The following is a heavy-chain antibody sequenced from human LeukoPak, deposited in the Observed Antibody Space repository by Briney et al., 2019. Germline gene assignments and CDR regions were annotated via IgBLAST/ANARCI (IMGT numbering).Heavy chain of an antibody. J-gene: IGHJ4*02. V-gene: IGHV1-8*03. D-gene: IGHD3-16*01. CDR2: MNPNSGNT. CDR1: GYTFTSYD. Sequence: ASVKVSCKPAGYTFTSYDINRVRQAAGQGREWMGWMNPNSGNTGYAQNLQGRVTITRNTSINTAYMELSSLRSEDTAVYYCARRGSPWGFDYWGQGTLVTVSS. CDR3: ARRGSPWGFDY.